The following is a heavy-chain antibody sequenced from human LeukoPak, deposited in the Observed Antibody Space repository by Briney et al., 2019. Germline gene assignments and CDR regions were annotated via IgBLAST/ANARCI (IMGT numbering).Heavy chain of an antibody. CDR2: TPYLEIS. CDR1: GGSINNYY. J-gene: IGHJ2*01. D-gene: IGHD2-8*01. CDR3: ATSSNGAFLVASYFDL. Sequence: SETLSLTCTVSGGSINNYYWGWIRQPPGKALEWLGYTPYLEISKNNPSLKGRVTISVDTSKSQFSLRLDSVTAADTAVYYCATSSNGAFLVASYFDLWGRGTLVTVSS. V-gene: IGHV4-59*08.